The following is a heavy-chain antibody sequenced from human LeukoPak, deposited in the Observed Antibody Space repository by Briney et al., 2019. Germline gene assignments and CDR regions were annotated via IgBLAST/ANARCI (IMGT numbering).Heavy chain of an antibody. CDR2: ISGDSSDI. V-gene: IGHV3-21*01. Sequence: GGSLRLSCATSGFTFKNYAMNWVRQAPGKGLEWVSSISGDSSDIYYADSVMGRSTISRDNAKNSVYLQINSRRAEDAAVYYCAKSRSSGSYYDPFDYWGQGALVTVSS. CDR1: GFTFKNYA. D-gene: IGHD1-26*01. CDR3: AKSRSSGSYYDPFDY. J-gene: IGHJ4*02.